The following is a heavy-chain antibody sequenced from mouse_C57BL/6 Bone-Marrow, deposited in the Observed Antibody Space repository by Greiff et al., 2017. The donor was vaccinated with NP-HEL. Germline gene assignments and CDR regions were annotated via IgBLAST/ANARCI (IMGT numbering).Heavy chain of an antibody. J-gene: IGHJ1*03. D-gene: IGHD1-1*01. CDR2: IWGGGST. V-gene: IGHV2-9*01. Sequence: QVQLQQSGPGLVAPSQSLSITCTVSGFSLTSYGVDWVRQPPGKGLEWLGVIWGGGSTNYNSALMSRLSISKDNSKSQVFLKMNSLQTDDTAMYYCAKQGPITTVVATDWYFDVWGTGTTVTVSS. CDR1: GFSLTSYG. CDR3: AKQGPITTVVATDWYFDV.